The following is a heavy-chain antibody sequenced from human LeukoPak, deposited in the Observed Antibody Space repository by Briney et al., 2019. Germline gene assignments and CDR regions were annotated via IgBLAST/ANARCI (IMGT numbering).Heavy chain of an antibody. CDR3: ASRRGSFDAFDI. CDR2: IYDSGST. V-gene: IGHV4-39*01. Sequence: SETLSLTCTVSGGSIRSSYYYWGWIRQPPGKGLEWIGSIYDSGSTYYNPSLKSRVTISGDTSKNQFSLKLSSVTAADTAVYYCASRRGSFDAFDIWGQGTVVTVSS. J-gene: IGHJ3*02. D-gene: IGHD3-10*01. CDR1: GGSIRSSYYY.